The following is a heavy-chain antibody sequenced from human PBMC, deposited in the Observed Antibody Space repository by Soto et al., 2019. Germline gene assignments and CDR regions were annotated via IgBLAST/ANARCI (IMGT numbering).Heavy chain of an antibody. V-gene: IGHV3-23*01. CDR3: AKGSVEDSASVDN. CDR2: ISARGGSL. J-gene: IGHJ4*02. CDR1: GFSFSSYA. Sequence: EVHLLESGGGLVQPGGSLRLSCAASGFSFSSYAMVWVRQAPGKGLEWVSVISARGGSLYFADSVKGRFTISRDNSKNVLSLEMNSLRAEDAATYFCAKGSVEDSASVDNWGQGTLVVVSS. D-gene: IGHD1-26*01.